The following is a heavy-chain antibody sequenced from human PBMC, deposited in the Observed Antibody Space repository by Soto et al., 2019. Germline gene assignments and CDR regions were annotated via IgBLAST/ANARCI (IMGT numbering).Heavy chain of an antibody. CDR1: GYTFTSYY. CDR2: INPSGGST. Sequence: QVQLVQSGAEVKKPGASVKVSCKASGYTFTSYYMHWVRQAPGQGLEWMGIINPSGGSTSYAQKFQGRVTMTRDTSTSTVYMELSSLRSEDTAVYYCARYQPVVVVAATPVGQYGMDVWGQGTTVTVSS. V-gene: IGHV1-46*01. J-gene: IGHJ6*02. CDR3: ARYQPVVVVAATPVGQYGMDV. D-gene: IGHD2-15*01.